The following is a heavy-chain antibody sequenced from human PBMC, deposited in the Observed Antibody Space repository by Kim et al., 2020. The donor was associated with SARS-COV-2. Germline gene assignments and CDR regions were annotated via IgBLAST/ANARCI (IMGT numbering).Heavy chain of an antibody. V-gene: IGHV4-39*01. CDR2: IYYSGST. CDR1: GGSISSSSYY. D-gene: IGHD3-10*01. CDR3: ASVITMVRGVIKYYFDY. J-gene: IGHJ4*02. Sequence: SETLSLTCTVSGGSISSSSYYWGWIRQPPGKGLEWIGSIYYSGSTYYNPSLKSRVTISVDTSKNQFSLKLSSVTAADTAVYYCASVITMVRGVIKYYFDYWGQGTLVTVSS.